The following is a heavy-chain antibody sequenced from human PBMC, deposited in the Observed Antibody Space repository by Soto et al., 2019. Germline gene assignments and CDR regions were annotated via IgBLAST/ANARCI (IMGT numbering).Heavy chain of an antibody. Sequence: GXSVNVSCKASAYTFTSYYMHWVRQAPGQGLEWMGIINPSGGSTSYAQKFQGRVTMTRDTSTSTVYMELSSLRSEDTAVYYCARDQGGGYNPGSWFDPWGQGTLVTASS. CDR2: INPSGGST. CDR1: AYTFTSYY. D-gene: IGHD6-25*01. J-gene: IGHJ5*02. CDR3: ARDQGGGYNPGSWFDP. V-gene: IGHV1-46*01.